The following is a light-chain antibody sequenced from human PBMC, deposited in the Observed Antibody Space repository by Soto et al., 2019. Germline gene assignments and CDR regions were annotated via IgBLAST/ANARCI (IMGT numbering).Light chain of an antibody. J-gene: IGLJ1*01. CDR1: SSDVGGYNY. CDR3: SSYTSSGTLV. V-gene: IGLV2-14*01. CDR2: EVN. Sequence: QSVLTQPASVSGSPGQSITISCTGTSSDVGGYNYASWYQQHPGKAPKLMIYEVNNRPSGFSDRFSGSKSGNTASLTISGLQAEDEADYYCSSYTSSGTLVFGTGTKVTVL.